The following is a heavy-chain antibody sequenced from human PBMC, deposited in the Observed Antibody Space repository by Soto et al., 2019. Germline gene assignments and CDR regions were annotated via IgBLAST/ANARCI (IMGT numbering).Heavy chain of an antibody. CDR1: GFTFGQYA. Sequence: GGSLRLSCAASGFTFGQYALTWVRQAPGKGLDWVSVISGSGSNTYYADSVKGRFTISRDNSKNTLYLQMNSLRAEDTAVYYCAKAPRGYNWNYDYWGQGTLVTVSS. CDR2: ISGSGSNT. V-gene: IGHV3-23*01. D-gene: IGHD1-7*01. J-gene: IGHJ4*02. CDR3: AKAPRGYNWNYDY.